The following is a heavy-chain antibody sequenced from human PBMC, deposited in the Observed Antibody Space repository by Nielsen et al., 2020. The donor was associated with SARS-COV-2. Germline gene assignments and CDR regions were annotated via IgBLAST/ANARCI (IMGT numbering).Heavy chain of an antibody. CDR1: GFSFSGHG. CDR3: ARVGFYGDPEYLDY. J-gene: IGHJ4*02. CDR2: IKLDGSEK. V-gene: IGHV3-7*01. D-gene: IGHD4-17*01. Sequence: GESLKISCEASGFSFSGHGMHWVRQAPGKGLEWVGNIKLDGSEKYYVDSVKGRFTISRDNARNTLYLQMNSLRVEDTAVYYCARVGFYGDPEYLDYWGPGTLVTVSS.